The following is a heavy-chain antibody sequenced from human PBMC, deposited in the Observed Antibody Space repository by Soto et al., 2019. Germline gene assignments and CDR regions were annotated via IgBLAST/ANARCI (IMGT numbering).Heavy chain of an antibody. CDR1: GITFSSYA. J-gene: IGHJ6*02. D-gene: IGHD2-15*01. V-gene: IGHV3-23*01. CDR3: VKGGYCTGGNCYANYYYYYGMDF. Sequence: EVQLLESGGGLVQPGGSLRLSCAASGITFSSYAMNWVRQAPGKGLEWVSTISGSGGSTYYADSVKGRFTISRDNSKNTLYLQMNSLRAEDTAVYYCVKGGYCTGGNCYANYYYYYGMDFWGQGTTVTVSS. CDR2: ISGSGGST.